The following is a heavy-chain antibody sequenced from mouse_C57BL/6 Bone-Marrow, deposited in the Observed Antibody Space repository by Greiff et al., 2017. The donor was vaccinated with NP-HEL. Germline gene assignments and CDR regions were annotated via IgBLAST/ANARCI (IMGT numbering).Heavy chain of an antibody. CDR2: INPNNGGT. D-gene: IGHD2-2*01. CDR1: GYTFTDYN. CDR3: ARRGWLRYYYAMDH. J-gene: IGHJ4*01. V-gene: IGHV1-18*01. Sequence: VQLQQSGPELVKPGASVKIPCKASGYTFTDYNMDWVKQSHGKSLEWVGDINPNNGGTIYNQKFKGKATLTVDKSSSPAYMGLRRLTSEDTGVYYCARRGWLRYYYAMDHWGQGTSVTVSS.